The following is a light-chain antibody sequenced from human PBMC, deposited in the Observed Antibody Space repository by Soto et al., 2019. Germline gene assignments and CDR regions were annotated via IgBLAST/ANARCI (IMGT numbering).Light chain of an antibody. V-gene: IGLV2-14*01. J-gene: IGLJ1*01. CDR3: ISYTDRQSYV. Sequence: QSVLTQPASVSGSPGQSITISCSGTSSDVGSYDHVAWYQQFPGKSPKLMIYAVSDRPSGVSDRFSGSKSGITASLTNSGLQAEEEADYYCISYTDRQSYVFGTGTKVTVL. CDR1: SSDVGSYDH. CDR2: AVS.